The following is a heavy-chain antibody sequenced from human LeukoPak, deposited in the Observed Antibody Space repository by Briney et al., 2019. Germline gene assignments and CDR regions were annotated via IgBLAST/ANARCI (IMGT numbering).Heavy chain of an antibody. Sequence: SETLSLTCTVSGGSISSSSYYWGWIRQPPGKGLEWIGSIYYSGSTYYNPSLKSRVTISVDTSKNQFSLKLSSVTAADTAVYYCARTPPATEDYWGQGTLVIVSS. CDR2: IYYSGST. CDR3: ARTPPATEDY. CDR1: GGSISSSSYY. D-gene: IGHD5-24*01. J-gene: IGHJ4*02. V-gene: IGHV4-39*07.